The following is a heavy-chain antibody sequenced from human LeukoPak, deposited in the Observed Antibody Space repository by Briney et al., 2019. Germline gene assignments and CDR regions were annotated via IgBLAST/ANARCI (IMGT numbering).Heavy chain of an antibody. Sequence: PSQTLSLSCTVSACSISSSRYYWDWSRQHPGKALEWLGYIYYSGSTYYNPSLKSRVTISVDTSKNQFSLKLSSVTAADTAVYYCASSQGFGELLSGNAFDIWGQGTMVTVSS. V-gene: IGHV4-31*03. CDR3: ASSQGFGELLSGNAFDI. CDR2: IYYSGST. CDR1: ACSISSSRYY. D-gene: IGHD3-10*01. J-gene: IGHJ3*02.